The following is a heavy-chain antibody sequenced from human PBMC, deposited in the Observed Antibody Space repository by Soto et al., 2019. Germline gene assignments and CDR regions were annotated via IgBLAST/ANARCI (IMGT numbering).Heavy chain of an antibody. Sequence: GASVKVSCKASGGTFSSYTISWGRQAPGQGLEWMGRIIPILGIANYAQKFQGRVTITADKSTSTAYMELSSLRSEDTAVYYCASPALAPKQLPLDYWGQGTLVTVSS. CDR2: IIPILGIA. V-gene: IGHV1-69*02. CDR3: ASPALAPKQLPLDY. J-gene: IGHJ4*02. D-gene: IGHD6-13*01. CDR1: GGTFSSYT.